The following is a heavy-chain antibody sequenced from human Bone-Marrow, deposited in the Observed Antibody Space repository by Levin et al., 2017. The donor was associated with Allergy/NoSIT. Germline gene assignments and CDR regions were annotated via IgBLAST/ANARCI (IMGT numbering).Heavy chain of an antibody. CDR3: ARGGRYYDSSGSLRNAEYFQH. CDR1: GYTFTSYD. J-gene: IGHJ1*01. D-gene: IGHD3-22*01. CDR2: MNPNSGNT. Sequence: GASVKVSCKASGYTFTSYDINWVRQATGQGLEWMGWMNPNSGNTGYAQKFQGRVTMTRNTSISTAYMELSSLRSEDTAVYYCARGGRYYDSSGSLRNAEYFQHWGQGTLVTVSS. V-gene: IGHV1-8*01.